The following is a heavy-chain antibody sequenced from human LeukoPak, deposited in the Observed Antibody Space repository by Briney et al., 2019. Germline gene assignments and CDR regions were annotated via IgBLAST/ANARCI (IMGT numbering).Heavy chain of an antibody. J-gene: IGHJ4*02. D-gene: IGHD3/OR15-3a*01. CDR2: VDGDNGNI. V-gene: IGHV1-18*01. CDR3: ARDEDWVFDY. CDR1: GYTFSSSG. Sequence: GASVKVSCKTSGYTFSSSGISWVRQVPGQELEWMGWVDGDNGNIHYADTLQNRLILTIDPSTTTAYMELRRLRSDDTAVYYCARDEDWVFDYWGQGTPVTVSS.